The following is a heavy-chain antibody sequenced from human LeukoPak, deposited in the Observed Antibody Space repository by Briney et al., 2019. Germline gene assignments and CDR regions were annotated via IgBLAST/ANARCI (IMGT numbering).Heavy chain of an antibody. Sequence: PGRSLRLSCAASGFTFSSYGMHWVRQAPGKGLEGVAVVCYDGSNKYYADSVKGRFSISRDNSKNTLYLQMNSLRAEDTAVYYCARGSNPRSGSYYYYYMDVWGKGTTVTVSS. D-gene: IGHD6-25*01. CDR2: VCYDGSNK. CDR1: GFTFSSYG. J-gene: IGHJ6*03. CDR3: ARGSNPRSGSYYYYYMDV. V-gene: IGHV3-33*01.